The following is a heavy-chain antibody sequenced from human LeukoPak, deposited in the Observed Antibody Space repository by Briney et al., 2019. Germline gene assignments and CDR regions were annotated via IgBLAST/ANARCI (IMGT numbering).Heavy chain of an antibody. CDR3: ARDSDSSGWYKGQIAFDI. CDR2: ISGSGDST. D-gene: IGHD6-19*01. J-gene: IGHJ3*02. CDR1: GFTFNSYA. Sequence: PGGSLRLSCAASGFTFNSYAMSWVRQAPGKGLEWVSTISGSGDSTYYADSVKGRFTISRDNAKISLYLQMNSLRAEDTAVYYCARDSDSSGWYKGQIAFDIWGQGTMVTVSS. V-gene: IGHV3-23*01.